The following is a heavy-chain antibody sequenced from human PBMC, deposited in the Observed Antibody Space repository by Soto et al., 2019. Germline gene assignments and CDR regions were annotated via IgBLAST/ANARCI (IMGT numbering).Heavy chain of an antibody. Sequence: QVQLQESGPGLVKPSDTLSLTCAVTGYSISSSNWWGWIRQPPGKGLEWIAYIYYSGTTYYNRFLKSRVTMSVATAKNEFCLKLTSVTAVDTAAYYCARRAIQGPIDYWGQGTLVTVSS. CDR3: ARRAIQGPIDY. V-gene: IGHV4-28*01. CDR2: IYYSGTT. J-gene: IGHJ4*02. CDR1: GYSISSSNW.